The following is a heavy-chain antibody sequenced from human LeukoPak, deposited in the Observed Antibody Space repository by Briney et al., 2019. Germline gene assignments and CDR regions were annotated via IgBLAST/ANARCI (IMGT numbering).Heavy chain of an antibody. CDR3: ARGTVNSGSYYGEDAFDI. D-gene: IGHD1-26*01. CDR2: IKQDGSEK. J-gene: IGHJ3*02. V-gene: IGHV3-7*01. Sequence: GGSLRLSCAASGFTFSSDWMSWGRQAPGKGLEWVANIKQDGSEKYYVDSVKGRFTISRDNAKNSLYLQMNSLRAEDTAVYYCARGTVNSGSYYGEDAFDIWGQGTMVTVSS. CDR1: GFTFSSDW.